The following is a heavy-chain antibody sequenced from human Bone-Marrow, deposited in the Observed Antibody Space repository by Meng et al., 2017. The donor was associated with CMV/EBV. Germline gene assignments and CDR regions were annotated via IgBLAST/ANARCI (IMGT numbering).Heavy chain of an antibody. Sequence: GESLKISCAASGFTFSSYAMHWVRQAPGKGLEWVAVISYDGSNKYYADSVKGRFTISRDNSKNTLYLQMNSLRAEDTAVYYCARPRGAYSSGWPHFDYWGQGPLVTVSS. D-gene: IGHD6-19*01. CDR1: GFTFSSYA. J-gene: IGHJ4*02. V-gene: IGHV3-30-3*01. CDR2: ISYDGSNK. CDR3: ARPRGAYSSGWPHFDY.